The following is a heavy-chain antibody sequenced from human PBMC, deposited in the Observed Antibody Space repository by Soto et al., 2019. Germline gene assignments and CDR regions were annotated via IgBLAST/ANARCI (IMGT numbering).Heavy chain of an antibody. CDR3: AREGYCISTSCRQYDYYGMDG. Sequence: ASVKVSCKASGYTFTSYGISWVRQAPGQGLEWMGWISAYNGNTNYAQKLQGRVTMTTDTSTSTAYMELRSLRSDDTAVCYCAREGYCISTSCRQYDYYGMDGWGQGNTVTVSS. CDR2: ISAYNGNT. CDR1: GYTFTSYG. D-gene: IGHD2-2*01. V-gene: IGHV1-18*01. J-gene: IGHJ6*02.